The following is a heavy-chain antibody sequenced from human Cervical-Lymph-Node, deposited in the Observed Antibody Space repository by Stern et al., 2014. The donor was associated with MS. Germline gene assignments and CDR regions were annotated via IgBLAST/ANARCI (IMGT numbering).Heavy chain of an antibody. Sequence: VQLVESGAEVKKPGASVKVSCKASGYTFTGQYMHWVRQAPGQGLEWMGRINPNSGGTSYAQKFQGRVTMTRDTSINTASMELSRLTSDDKAMYYCARGLRGDWNYDAFDYWGQGTLVTVSS. CDR2: INPNSGGT. CDR1: GYTFTGQY. D-gene: IGHD1-7*01. CDR3: ARGLRGDWNYDAFDY. V-gene: IGHV1-2*06. J-gene: IGHJ4*02.